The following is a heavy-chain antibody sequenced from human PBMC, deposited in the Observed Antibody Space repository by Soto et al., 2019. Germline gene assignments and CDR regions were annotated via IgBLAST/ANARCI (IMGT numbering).Heavy chain of an antibody. CDR3: ARRLQWQLRPLDS. V-gene: IGHV3-11*01. J-gene: IGHJ4*02. D-gene: IGHD6-19*01. Sequence: GGSLRLSCEGSGFTFNDYYMTWIRQAPGKGLEWVAYINTLSTAIYYADSVKGRFTISRDNAKNSLYLQMNGLRAEDTATYYCARRLQWQLRPLDSWGRGTQVTVSS. CDR2: INTLSTAI. CDR1: GFTFNDYY.